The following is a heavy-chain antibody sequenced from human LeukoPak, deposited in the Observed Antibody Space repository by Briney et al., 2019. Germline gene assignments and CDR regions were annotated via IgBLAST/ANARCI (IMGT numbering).Heavy chain of an antibody. V-gene: IGHV4-59*08. D-gene: IGHD1-1*01. CDR3: ARHGGLEAFDI. CDR1: GGSISSYY. J-gene: IGHJ3*02. Sequence: SETLSLTCTVPGGSISSYYWSWIRQPPGKGLEWIGCIYYSGSTNYNPSLKSRVTISVDTSKNQFSLKLSSVTAADTAVYYCARHGGLEAFDIWGQGTMVTVSS. CDR2: IYYSGST.